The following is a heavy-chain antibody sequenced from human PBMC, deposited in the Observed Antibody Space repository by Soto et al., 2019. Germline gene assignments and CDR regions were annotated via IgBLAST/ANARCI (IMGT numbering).Heavy chain of an antibody. Sequence: GASVKVSCKASGYTFTTYGISWVRQASGQGLEWMGWISTYNGNTNYAQKFQDRVTMTTDTSTSTAYMELRSLGSDDTAVYYCARDRDSSGSRYGYWGQGTLVTVSS. V-gene: IGHV1-18*01. J-gene: IGHJ4*02. CDR3: ARDRDSSGSRYGY. D-gene: IGHD3-22*01. CDR2: ISTYNGNT. CDR1: GYTFTTYG.